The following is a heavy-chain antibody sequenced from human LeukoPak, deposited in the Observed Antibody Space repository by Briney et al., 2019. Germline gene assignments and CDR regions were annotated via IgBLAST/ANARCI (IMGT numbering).Heavy chain of an antibody. CDR1: GFTFSSYA. J-gene: IGHJ4*02. CDR3: ARDGLRYFDGDFDY. CDR2: ISGSGGST. V-gene: IGHV3-23*01. Sequence: GGSLRLSCAASGFTFSSYAMSWVRQAPGKGLEWVSAISGSGGSTYYADSVKGRFTISRDNAKNSLYLQMNSLRAEDTAVYYCARDGLRYFDGDFDYWGQGTLVTVSS. D-gene: IGHD3-9*01.